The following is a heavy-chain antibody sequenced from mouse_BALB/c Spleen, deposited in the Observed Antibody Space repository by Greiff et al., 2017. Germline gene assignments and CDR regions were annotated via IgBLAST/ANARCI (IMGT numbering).Heavy chain of an antibody. D-gene: IGHD2-1*01. Sequence: VMLVESGPGLVAPSQSLSITCTVSGFSLTSYGVHWVRQPPGKGLEWLGVIWAGGSTNYNSALMSRLSISKDNSKSQVFLKMNSLQTDDTAMYYCAREGYGNYRAMDYWGQGTSVTVSS. CDR2: IWAGGST. CDR1: GFSLTSYG. V-gene: IGHV2-9*02. J-gene: IGHJ4*01. CDR3: AREGYGNYRAMDY.